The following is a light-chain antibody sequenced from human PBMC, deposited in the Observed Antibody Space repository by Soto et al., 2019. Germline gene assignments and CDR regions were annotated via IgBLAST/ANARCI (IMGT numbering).Light chain of an antibody. CDR1: QSLLHITGETF. J-gene: IGKJ5*01. CDR3: MQSTQLPPT. CDR2: EVS. V-gene: IGKV2D-29*02. Sequence: EIVMTQPPLSLPVTPGEPASISCRSSQSLLHITGETFLFWYLQKPGQSPQLLIYEVSTRVSGVPDRFSGSGSGTDFTLEISRVETDDVGIYYCMQSTQLPPTFGQGTRLEIK.